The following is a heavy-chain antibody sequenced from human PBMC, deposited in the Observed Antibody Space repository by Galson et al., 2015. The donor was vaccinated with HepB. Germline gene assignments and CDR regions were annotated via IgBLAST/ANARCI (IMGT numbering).Heavy chain of an antibody. V-gene: IGHV3-48*01. CDR1: GFTFGIYS. Sequence: SLRLSCAATGFTFGIYSMHRVRQAPGKGLEWVSYISDSSTSIYYADSVKGRFTISRDNARNSLYVQMNSLRAEDTAVYYRARSVAGGVGIGMPFDYWGQGTLVTVSS. D-gene: IGHD1-26*01. CDR3: ARSVAGGVGIGMPFDY. J-gene: IGHJ4*02. CDR2: ISDSSTSI.